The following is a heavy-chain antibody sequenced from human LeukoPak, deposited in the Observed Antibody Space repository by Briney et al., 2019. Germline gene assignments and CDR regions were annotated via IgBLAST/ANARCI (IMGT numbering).Heavy chain of an antibody. D-gene: IGHD5-24*01. V-gene: IGHV1-24*01. CDR1: GYTFTSYY. J-gene: IGHJ4*02. Sequence: GASVKVSCKASGYTFTSYYMHWVRQAPGKGLEWMGGFDPEDGETIYAQKFQGRVTMTEDTSTDTAYMELSSLRSEDTAVYYCATVAVEMATTYFDYWGQGTLVTVSS. CDR2: FDPEDGET. CDR3: ATVAVEMATTYFDY.